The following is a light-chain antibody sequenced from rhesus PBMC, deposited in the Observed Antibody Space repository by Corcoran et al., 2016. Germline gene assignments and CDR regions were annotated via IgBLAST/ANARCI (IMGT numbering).Light chain of an antibody. CDR1: QGISSY. V-gene: IGKV1-28*02. CDR3: LQHNTYPLT. Sequence: DIQMTQSPSSLSASVGDTVTITCRASQGISSYLHWFQQKPGNAPTLLIYDASSLESGVPSRFSGSGSWTDFTLTISSLQPEDFASYYCLQHNTYPLTFGGGTKVEIK. CDR2: DAS. J-gene: IGKJ4*01.